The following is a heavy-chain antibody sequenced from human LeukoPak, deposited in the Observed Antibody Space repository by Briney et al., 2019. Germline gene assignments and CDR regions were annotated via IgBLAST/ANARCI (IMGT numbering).Heavy chain of an antibody. CDR3: AKNRGAGSHYYYHMNV. J-gene: IGHJ6*03. Sequence: AGRSLRLSCAASGFTFSTYAMSWVRQAAGKGLEWVSLISGSGGGTYYADSVKGRFTISRDNSKNTLYLQLNSLRVEDTAVYYCAKNRGAGSHYYYHMNVWGKGTTVTVSS. CDR2: ISGSGGGT. CDR1: GFTFSTYA. D-gene: IGHD1-26*01. V-gene: IGHV3-23*01.